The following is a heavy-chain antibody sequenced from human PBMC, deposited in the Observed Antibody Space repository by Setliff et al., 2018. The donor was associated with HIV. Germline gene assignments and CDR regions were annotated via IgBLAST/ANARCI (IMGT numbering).Heavy chain of an antibody. J-gene: IGHJ4*02. V-gene: IGHV4-31*03. CDR1: GGSISSGGYY. CDR2: IYYSGST. CDR3: ATYGGADSSGYQFDY. Sequence: PSETLSLPCTVSGGSISSGGYYWSWIRQHPGKGLEWIVYIYYSGSTYYNPSLKSRVTISVDTSKNQFSLKLSSVTAADTAVYYCATYGGADSSGYQFDYWGQGTLVTSPQ. D-gene: IGHD3-22*01.